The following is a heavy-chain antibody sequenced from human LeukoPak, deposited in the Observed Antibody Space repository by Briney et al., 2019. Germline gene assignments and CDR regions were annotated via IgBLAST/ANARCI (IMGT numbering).Heavy chain of an antibody. J-gene: IGHJ4*02. D-gene: IGHD3/OR15-3a*01. CDR1: GGSISSYY. Sequence: SETLSLTCTVSGGSISSYYWSWIRQPPGKGLEWIGYIYYSGSTYYNPSLKSRVTISVHTSKNQFSLKLSSVTAADTAVYYFAENKNDFSPYTVPPNYYFGYLGQGTLVTVSS. CDR2: IYYSGST. V-gene: IGHV4-59*01. CDR3: AENKNDFSPYTVPPNYYFGY.